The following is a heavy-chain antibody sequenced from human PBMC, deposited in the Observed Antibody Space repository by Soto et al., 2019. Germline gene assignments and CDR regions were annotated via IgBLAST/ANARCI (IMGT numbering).Heavy chain of an antibody. Sequence: GSLRLSCIVSGLIFSDFEMNWVRQVPGKGLEWVSYISRLGGTIRYADSVKGRFTISRDNGRSALYLQMNGLRAEDSGIYYCARETPYMHNDVWAGYSPFGHWGQGTQVTVSS. CDR3: ARETPYMHNDVWAGYSPFGH. CDR1: GLIFSDFE. CDR2: ISRLGGTI. V-gene: IGHV3-48*03. J-gene: IGHJ4*02. D-gene: IGHD3-3*01.